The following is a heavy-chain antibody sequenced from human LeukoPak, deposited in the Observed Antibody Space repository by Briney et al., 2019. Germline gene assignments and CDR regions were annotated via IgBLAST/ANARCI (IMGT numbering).Heavy chain of an antibody. Sequence: ASVKASYKASGYTFTSYYMHWVRQAPGQGLEWMGIINPSGGSTSYAQKFQGRVTMTRDTSTSTVYMELSSLRSEDTAVYYCARDQMRKYCSGGSCYSYNWFDPWGQGTLVTVSS. D-gene: IGHD2-15*01. V-gene: IGHV1-46*01. J-gene: IGHJ5*02. CDR1: GYTFTSYY. CDR3: ARDQMRKYCSGGSCYSYNWFDP. CDR2: INPSGGST.